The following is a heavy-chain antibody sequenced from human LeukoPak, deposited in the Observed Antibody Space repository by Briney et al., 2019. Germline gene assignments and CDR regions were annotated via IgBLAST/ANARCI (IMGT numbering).Heavy chain of an antibody. Sequence: SETLSLTCAVYGGSFSGYYWSWIRQPPGKGLEWIGEINHSGSTNYNPSLKSRVTISVDTSKNQFSLKLSSVTAADTAVYYCARGAEGIAASDSNFDYWGQGTLVSVSS. CDR2: INHSGST. J-gene: IGHJ4*02. CDR1: GGSFSGYY. CDR3: ARGAEGIAASDSNFDY. D-gene: IGHD6-13*01. V-gene: IGHV4-34*01.